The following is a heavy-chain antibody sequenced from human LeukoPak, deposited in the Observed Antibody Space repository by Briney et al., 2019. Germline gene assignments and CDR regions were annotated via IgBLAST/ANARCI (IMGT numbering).Heavy chain of an antibody. CDR2: ISYDGSNK. CDR3: ARDPYSTTSNRVDY. J-gene: IGHJ4*02. V-gene: IGHV3-30-3*01. Sequence: PGGSLRLSCAASGFTFSSYAMPWVRQAPGKGLEWVAVISYDGSNKYYADSVKGRFTISRDNSKNTLYLQMNSLRAEDTAVYYCARDPYSTTSNRVDYWGQGTLVTVSS. D-gene: IGHD6-13*01. CDR1: GFTFSSYA.